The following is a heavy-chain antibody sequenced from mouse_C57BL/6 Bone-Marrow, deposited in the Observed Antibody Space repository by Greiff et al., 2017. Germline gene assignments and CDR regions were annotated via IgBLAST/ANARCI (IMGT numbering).Heavy chain of an antibody. CDR1: GYTFTSYW. CDR3: AREGTYDYDRRYFDY. V-gene: IGHV1-53*01. J-gene: IGHJ2*01. CDR2: INPSNGGT. Sequence: QVQLQQPGTELVKPGASVKLSCKASGYTFTSYWMHWVKQRPGQGLEWIGNINPSNGGTNYNEKFKSKATLTVDKSSSTAYMQLSSLTSEDSAIYFCAREGTYDYDRRYFDYWGQGTTLTVSS. D-gene: IGHD2-4*01.